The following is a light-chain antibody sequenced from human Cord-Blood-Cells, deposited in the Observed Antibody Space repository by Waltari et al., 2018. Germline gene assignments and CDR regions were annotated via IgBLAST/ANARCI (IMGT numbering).Light chain of an antibody. J-gene: IGKJ1*01. CDR2: AAS. V-gene: IGKV1-39*01. CDR3: QQNDSTPPT. CDR1: QSISNY. Sequence: DIQMTQSLSSLSASVGDRVTITCRASQSISNYLNWYQQKPGKAPKLLIYAASSLQSGVPSRFSGSGSGTDFTLTISSLQPEDIATYYCQQNDSTPPTFGQGTKVEIK.